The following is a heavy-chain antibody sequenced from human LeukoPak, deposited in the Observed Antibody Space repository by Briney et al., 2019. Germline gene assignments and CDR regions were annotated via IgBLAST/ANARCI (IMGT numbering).Heavy chain of an antibody. CDR2: IRYDGSNK. Sequence: GGSLRLSCAASGFTFSSYGMHWVRQAPGKGLEGVAFIRYDGSNKYYADSVKGRFTISRDNSKNTLYLQMNSLRAEDTAVYYCAKVGGYCSSTSCRRDYWGQGTLVTVSS. CDR3: AKVGGYCSSTSCRRDY. CDR1: GFTFSSYG. J-gene: IGHJ4*02. V-gene: IGHV3-30*02. D-gene: IGHD2-2*01.